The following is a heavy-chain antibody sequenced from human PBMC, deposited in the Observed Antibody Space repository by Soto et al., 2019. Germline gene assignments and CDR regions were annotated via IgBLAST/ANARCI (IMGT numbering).Heavy chain of an antibody. CDR2: FDPEDGDT. CDR1: GYTLTELS. D-gene: IGHD6-13*01. Sequence: ASVKVSCKVSGYTLTELSMHWVRQAPGKGLEWMGGFDPEDGDTKYSPKFQGRVTITRDTSASTAYMELSSLRSEDTAVYYCVRRHVSATGIDWFDPWGQGTLVTVSS. V-gene: IGHV1-24*01. CDR3: VRRHVSATGIDWFDP. J-gene: IGHJ5*02.